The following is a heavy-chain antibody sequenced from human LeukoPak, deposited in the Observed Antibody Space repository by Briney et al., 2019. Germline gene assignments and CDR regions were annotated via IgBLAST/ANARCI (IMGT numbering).Heavy chain of an antibody. D-gene: IGHD6-13*01. CDR1: GFTVSSNY. V-gene: IGHV3-53*01. J-gene: IGHJ5*02. CDR2: IYSGGST. Sequence: GGSLRLSCAASGFTVSSNYMSWVRQAPGKGLEWVSVIYSGGSTYYADSVKGRFTISRDNSKNTLYLQMNSLRAEDTAVYYCARAIAAAGFDPWGQGTLVIVSS. CDR3: ARAIAAAGFDP.